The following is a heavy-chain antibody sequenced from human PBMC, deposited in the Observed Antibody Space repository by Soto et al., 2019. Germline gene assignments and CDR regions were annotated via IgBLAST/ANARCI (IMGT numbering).Heavy chain of an antibody. D-gene: IGHD1-1*01. J-gene: IGHJ6*02. CDR3: ARIKRPPKGGYIYYYYGLDV. Sequence: QVQLVQSGAEVKKPGSSVKVSCKASGGTFSTYGISWVRRAPGQGLEWMGGIIRLFGSADFAQKFQGRVTSTADESTGTVYMELNSLRSEDTAVYYCARIKRPPKGGYIYYYYGLDVWGQGTTVTVSS. CDR2: IIRLFGSA. V-gene: IGHV1-69*01. CDR1: GGTFSTYG.